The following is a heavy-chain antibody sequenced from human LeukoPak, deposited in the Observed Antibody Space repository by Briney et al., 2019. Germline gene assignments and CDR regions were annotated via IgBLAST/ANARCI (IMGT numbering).Heavy chain of an antibody. CDR1: GFPFSSYG. V-gene: IGHV3-30*02. J-gene: IGHJ6*03. D-gene: IGHD3-10*01. CDR3: AKDYGENSAGYYYYYYMDV. Sequence: GGSLRLSCAASGFPFSSYGIHWVRQAPGKWQEWVAFIYYDESNKYYADSVKGRFTISRDNSKSTLYLQMNSLRAEDTAVYYCAKDYGENSAGYYYYYYMDVWGKGTTVTVSS. CDR2: IYYDESNK.